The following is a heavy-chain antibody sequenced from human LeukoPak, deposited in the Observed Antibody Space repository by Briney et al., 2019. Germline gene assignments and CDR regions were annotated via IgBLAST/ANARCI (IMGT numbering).Heavy chain of an antibody. D-gene: IGHD4-17*01. CDR1: GFTFSDYA. V-gene: IGHV3-23*01. CDR2: IRGTGGTT. J-gene: IGHJ3*01. CDR3: GKDPNGDYVGAFDF. Sequence: GGSLRLSCAASGFTFSDYALIWVHQAPGKGLEWISAIRGTGGTTYYADSVKGRCTISRDNSRNTVYLQMNSLRAEDTALYFCGKDPNGDYVGAFDFWGPGTMVTVSS.